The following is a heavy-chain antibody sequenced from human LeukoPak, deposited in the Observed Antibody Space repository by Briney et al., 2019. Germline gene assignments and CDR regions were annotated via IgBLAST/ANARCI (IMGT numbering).Heavy chain of an antibody. CDR1: GFTFSSYS. CDR2: ISSSSSTI. Sequence: GGSLRLSCAASGFTFSSYSMNWVRQAPGKGLEWVSYISSSSSTIYYADSVKGRFTISRDNAKNSLYLQMNSLRAEDTAVYYCARASNLSRRLRYFDPQTTGGPNDYWGQGTLVTVSS. J-gene: IGHJ4*02. CDR3: ARASNLSRRLRYFDPQTTGGPNDY. D-gene: IGHD3-9*01. V-gene: IGHV3-48*01.